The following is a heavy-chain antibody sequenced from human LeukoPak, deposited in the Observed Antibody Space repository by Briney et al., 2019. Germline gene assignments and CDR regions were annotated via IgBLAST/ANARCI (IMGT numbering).Heavy chain of an antibody. V-gene: IGHV1-69*04. D-gene: IGHD6-13*01. CDR3: AKGYSSSWYVEAVFDY. CDR1: GGTFSSYA. J-gene: IGHJ4*02. Sequence: SVKVSCKASGGTFSSYAISWVRQAPGQGLEWMGRIIPILGIANYAQKFQGRVTITADKSTSTAYMELSSLRAEDMALYYCAKGYSSSWYVEAVFDYWGQGTLVTVSS. CDR2: IIPILGIA.